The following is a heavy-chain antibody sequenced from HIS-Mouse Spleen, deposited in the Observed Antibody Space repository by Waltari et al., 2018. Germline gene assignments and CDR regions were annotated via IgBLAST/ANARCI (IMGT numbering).Heavy chain of an antibody. J-gene: IGHJ2*01. CDR3: AREIPYSSSWYDWYFDL. CDR1: CGSISSSSYY. D-gene: IGHD6-13*01. CDR2: IYYRGST. V-gene: IGHV4-39*07. Sequence: QLQLQESGPGLVKPAETLSLTCTVSCGSISSSSYYRGWIRQPPGKGLELIGSIYYRGSTNYNPSLKSRVHISVDTSKNQFSLKLSSVTAADTAVYYCAREIPYSSSWYDWYFDLWGRGTLVTVSS.